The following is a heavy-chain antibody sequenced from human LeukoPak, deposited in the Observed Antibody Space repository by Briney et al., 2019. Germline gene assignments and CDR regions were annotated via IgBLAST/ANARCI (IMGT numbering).Heavy chain of an antibody. CDR3: ARLDYSKFDY. CDR2: IKPSDGST. V-gene: IGHV1-46*01. D-gene: IGHD4-11*01. Sequence: ASVKVSCKASGYTFTGYYMHWVRQAPGQGLEGMGIIKPSDGSTIYAQKFQGRVTMTSDTSTTTVYMEVSSLRSDDTAVYYCARLDYSKFDYWGQGTLVTVSS. CDR1: GYTFTGYY. J-gene: IGHJ4*02.